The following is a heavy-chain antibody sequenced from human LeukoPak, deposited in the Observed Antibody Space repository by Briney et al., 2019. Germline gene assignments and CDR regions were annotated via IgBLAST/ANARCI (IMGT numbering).Heavy chain of an antibody. CDR2: VNSDGTGT. Sequence: GGSLRLSCAASGFTFSSYWMHWVRQAPGKGLVWVSRVNSDGTGTTYADSVEGRFTISRDNAKNTVYLQTHSLRAEDTAIYYCIRTLIVATSPYMDVWGKGTTVTVSS. CDR3: IRTLIVATSPYMDV. V-gene: IGHV3-74*01. D-gene: IGHD5-12*01. CDR1: GFTFSSYW. J-gene: IGHJ6*03.